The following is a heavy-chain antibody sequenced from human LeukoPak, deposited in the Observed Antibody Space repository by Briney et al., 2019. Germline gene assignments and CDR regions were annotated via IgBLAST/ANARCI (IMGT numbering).Heavy chain of an antibody. V-gene: IGHV4-4*07. D-gene: IGHD3-10*01. CDR2: IYTSGSI. Sequence: SETLSLTCTVSGGSISSYYWSWIRQPAGKGLEWIGRIYTSGSINYNPSLKSRVTMSVDTSKNQFSLKLSSVTAADTAVYYCARITMVRGVVQPYYFDYWGQGTLVTVSS. J-gene: IGHJ4*02. CDR3: ARITMVRGVVQPYYFDY. CDR1: GGSISSYY.